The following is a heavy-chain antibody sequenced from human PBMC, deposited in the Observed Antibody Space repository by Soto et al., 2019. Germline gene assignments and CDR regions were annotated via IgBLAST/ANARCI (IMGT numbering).Heavy chain of an antibody. V-gene: IGHV2-5*02. Sequence: QITLKESGPTLVKPTQTLTLTCTISGFSLNTGGVGVGWIRQPPGKALEWLALIYWDDDKRYSPSLKSRLTITKDTSKNQVGLTMTNMDPLDTATYYCAYSRCGGDCLQSYSSHYYYGLDVWGQGTTVTVSS. CDR2: IYWDDDK. D-gene: IGHD2-21*02. CDR1: GFSLNTGGVG. CDR3: AYSRCGGDCLQSYSSHYYYGLDV. J-gene: IGHJ6*02.